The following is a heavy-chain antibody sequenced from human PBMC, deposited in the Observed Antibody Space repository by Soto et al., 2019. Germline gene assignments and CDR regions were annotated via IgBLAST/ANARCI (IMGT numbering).Heavy chain of an antibody. J-gene: IGHJ4*02. D-gene: IGHD3-22*01. CDR2: IIPILGTP. Sequence: QVQLVQSGAEVKKPGASVKVSCKASGYTFTSYGISWVRQAPGQGLEWMGGIIPILGTPNYAQKFQGRVTITADKSTSTAYMELSSLRSEDTAVYYCARERSRYDRSGYYRPDYWGQGTLVTVSS. CDR1: GYTFTSYG. V-gene: IGHV1-69*10. CDR3: ARERSRYDRSGYYRPDY.